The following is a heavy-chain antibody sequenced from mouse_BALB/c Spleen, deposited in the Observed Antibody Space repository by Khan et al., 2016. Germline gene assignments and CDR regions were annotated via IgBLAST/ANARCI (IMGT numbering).Heavy chain of an antibody. V-gene: IGHV3-8*02. CDR2: ISYSGST. CDR3: ARDYYGSIRYYYAMDY. J-gene: IGHJ4*01. Sequence: EVQLVESGPSLVKPSQTLSLTCSVTGDSITSGYWNWIRKFPGNKLEYMGYISYSGSTYYNPSLKSRISITRDTSKNQYYLQLNSVTTEDTATYYCARDYYGSIRYYYAMDYWGQGTSVTVAS. D-gene: IGHD1-1*01. CDR1: GDSITSGY.